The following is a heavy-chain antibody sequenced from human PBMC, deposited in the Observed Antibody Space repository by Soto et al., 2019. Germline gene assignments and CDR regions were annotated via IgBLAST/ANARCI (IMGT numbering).Heavy chain of an antibody. CDR1: GYTFTSYD. D-gene: IGHD6-19*01. CDR3: ARGKYSNGWNMFDY. CDR2: MNPNRGNT. Sequence: QVQLVQSGAEVKKPGASVKVSCKASGYTFTSYDINWVRQATGQVLEWMGWMNPNRGNTGYAQKFQGRVTMNRNTSISTAYMELGSLRSEDTAVYYCARGKYSNGWNMFDYWGQGTLVTVSS. J-gene: IGHJ4*02. V-gene: IGHV1-8*01.